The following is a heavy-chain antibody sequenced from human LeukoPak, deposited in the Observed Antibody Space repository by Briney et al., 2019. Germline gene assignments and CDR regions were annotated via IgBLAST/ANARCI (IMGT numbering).Heavy chain of an antibody. CDR3: ARGPASGSNFAWFDP. CDR2: INHSGST. Sequence: SETLSLTCAVYGGSLSGYYWSWIRQPPGKGLVWIGEINHSGSTNYNPSLKSRVTISVDMSKNQFSLKLSSVTAADTAVYYCARGPASGSNFAWFDPWGQGTLVTVSS. V-gene: IGHV4-34*01. CDR1: GGSLSGYY. J-gene: IGHJ5*02. D-gene: IGHD3-10*01.